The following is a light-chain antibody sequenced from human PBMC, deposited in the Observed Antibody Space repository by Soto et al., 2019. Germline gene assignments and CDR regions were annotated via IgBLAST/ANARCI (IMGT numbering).Light chain of an antibody. CDR2: AAS. Sequence: IQMTQSPSAVSAFVGDRVTITCRASHGIRSYLAWYQQPPGKAPKLXIYAASTLQSGVQSRFRGSGAGTDCTRTISCLQSEDFPTDCCQQYYSYIITFGQGTRLEIK. J-gene: IGKJ5*01. CDR1: HGIRSY. CDR3: QQYYSYIIT. V-gene: IGKV1-8*01.